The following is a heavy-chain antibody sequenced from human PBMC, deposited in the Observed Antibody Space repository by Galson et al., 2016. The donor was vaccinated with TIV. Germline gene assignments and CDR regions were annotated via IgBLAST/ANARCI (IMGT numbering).Heavy chain of an antibody. CDR2: ISAGGNT. V-gene: IGHV3-66*02. Sequence: SLRLSCAASGLSVSINYMAWVRQAPGKGLEWVSLISAGGNTYYPDPVKGRFTISRDNSKNTLYLQMNSLRVEDTAVYYCAGDRVVDATYYYYYYGMDVWGQGTAVIVSS. J-gene: IGHJ6*02. D-gene: IGHD2-15*01. CDR1: GLSVSINY. CDR3: AGDRVVDATYYYYYYGMDV.